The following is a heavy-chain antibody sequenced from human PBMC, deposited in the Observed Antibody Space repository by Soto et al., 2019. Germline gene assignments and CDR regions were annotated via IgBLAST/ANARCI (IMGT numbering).Heavy chain of an antibody. D-gene: IGHD1-1*01. V-gene: IGHV3-23*01. J-gene: IGHJ4*02. CDR1: RFTFSSYA. CDR2: ISGSGGST. CDR3: AREGPDCTTPYCYQGGFAS. Sequence: GGSLRLSCAASRFTFSSYAMSWVRQAPGKGLEWVSAISGSGGSTYYADSVKGRFTISRDNSKNTLYLQMNSLRAEDTAVYYCAREGPDCTTPYCYQGGFASWGQGTLVTVSS.